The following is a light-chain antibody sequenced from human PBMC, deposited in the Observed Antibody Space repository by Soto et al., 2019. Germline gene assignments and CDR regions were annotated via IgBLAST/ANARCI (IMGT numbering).Light chain of an antibody. V-gene: IGKV3-15*01. J-gene: IGKJ2*01. Sequence: EIVMTQSPATLSVSPGERVTLSCRASQSVSSALAWYQQKPGQAPRLLIYAASTRATGIPGRFSGSGSGTEFTLAISSLQSEDFAVYYCQQYIKWPPTFTFRQGTKLEIK. CDR3: QQYIKWPPTFT. CDR2: AAS. CDR1: QSVSSA.